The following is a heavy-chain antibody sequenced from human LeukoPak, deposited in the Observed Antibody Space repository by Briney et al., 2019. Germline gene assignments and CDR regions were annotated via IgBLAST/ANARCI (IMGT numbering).Heavy chain of an antibody. D-gene: IGHD2/OR15-2a*01. CDR3: ARDAAREYYFDY. J-gene: IGHJ4*02. CDR1: GFTFSDYY. CDR2: ISSSGSTI. Sequence: KTGGSLRLSCAASGFTFSDYYMSWIRQAPGKGLEWVSYISSSGSTIYYADSVKGRFTISRDNAKNSLYLQMNSLRAEDTAVYYCARDAAREYYFDYWGQGTLVTVSS. V-gene: IGHV3-11*04.